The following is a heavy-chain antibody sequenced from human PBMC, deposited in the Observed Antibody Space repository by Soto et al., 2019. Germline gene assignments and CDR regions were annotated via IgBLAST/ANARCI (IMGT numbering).Heavy chain of an antibody. Sequence: QVQLRESGPGLVKTSGTLSLTCVVSGGSISSTNCWTWVRQPPGKGLEWIGAIYHSGSPTFSPSLRGRATISVDKSKTQFSLRLSSVTAADQAVYYCATLPPRIVVALLPIPALGQGILFTVSS. V-gene: IGHV4-4*02. CDR1: GGSISSTNC. CDR3: ATLPPRIVVALLPIPA. J-gene: IGHJ5*02. D-gene: IGHD2-21*01. CDR2: IYHSGSP.